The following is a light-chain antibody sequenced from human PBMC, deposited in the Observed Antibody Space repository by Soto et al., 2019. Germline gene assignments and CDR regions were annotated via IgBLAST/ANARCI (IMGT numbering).Light chain of an antibody. CDR1: QDIDNY. Sequence: DIQMTQSPSSLSASVGDRVTITCQASQDIDNYLNWYQQKPGKAPKLLIYDASNLETGVPSRFSGSGSGTDFTFTISSLQPEDISTYYCQQYDNLYTFGQGTKLEIK. CDR3: QQYDNLYT. CDR2: DAS. J-gene: IGKJ2*01. V-gene: IGKV1-33*01.